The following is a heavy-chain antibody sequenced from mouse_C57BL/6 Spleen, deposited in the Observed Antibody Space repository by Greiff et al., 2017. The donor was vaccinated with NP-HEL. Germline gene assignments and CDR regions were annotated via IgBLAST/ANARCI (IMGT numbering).Heavy chain of an antibody. D-gene: IGHD3-2*02. V-gene: IGHV1-69*01. CDR1: GYTFTSYW. Sequence: QVQLQQPGAELVMPGASVKLSCKASGYTFTSYWMHWVKLRPGQGLEWIGEIDPSDSYTNYNQKFKGKSTLTVDKSSSTAYMQLSSLTSEDSAVYYCARRDSSGPTFAYWGQGTLVTVSA. CDR2: IDPSDSYT. J-gene: IGHJ3*01. CDR3: ARRDSSGPTFAY.